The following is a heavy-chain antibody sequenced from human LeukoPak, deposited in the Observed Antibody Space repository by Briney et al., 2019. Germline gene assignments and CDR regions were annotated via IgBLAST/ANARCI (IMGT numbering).Heavy chain of an antibody. CDR3: ARVLLVQGVNRQAYFDY. CDR1: GGSVSSGSYY. J-gene: IGHJ4*02. V-gene: IGHV4-61*01. Sequence: SETLSLTCTVSGGSVSSGSYYWSWIRQPPGKGLEWIGYIYYSGSTNYNPSLKSRVTISVDTSKNQFSLKLSSVTAADTAVYYCARVLLVQGVNRQAYFDYWGQGTLVTVSS. CDR2: IYYSGST. D-gene: IGHD3-10*01.